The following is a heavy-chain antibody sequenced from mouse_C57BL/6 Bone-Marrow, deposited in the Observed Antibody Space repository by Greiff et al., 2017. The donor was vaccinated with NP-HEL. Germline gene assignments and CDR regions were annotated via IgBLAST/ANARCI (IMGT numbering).Heavy chain of an antibody. Sequence: EVQVVESGGGLVQPGGSLSLSCAASGFTFTDYYMSWVRQPPGKALEWLGFIRNKANGYTTEYSASVKGRFTISRDNSQSILYLQMNALRAEDSATYYCARYELRTLYWYFDVWGTGTTVTVSS. J-gene: IGHJ1*03. V-gene: IGHV7-3*01. CDR3: ARYELRTLYWYFDV. D-gene: IGHD1-1*01. CDR1: GFTFTDYY. CDR2: IRNKANGYTT.